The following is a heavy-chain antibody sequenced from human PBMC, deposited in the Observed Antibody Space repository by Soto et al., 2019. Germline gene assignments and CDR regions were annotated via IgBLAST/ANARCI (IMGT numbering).Heavy chain of an antibody. V-gene: IGHV6-1*01. D-gene: IGHD2-2*01. CDR1: GDSVSSNSAA. CDR3: ARSTNLGYCSSTSCSPYYYYGMDV. J-gene: IGHJ6*02. CDR2: TYYRSKWYN. Sequence: QTLSLPCAISGDSVSSNSAAWNWIRQSPSRGLEWLGSTYYRSKWYNDYAVSVKSRITINPDTSKNQFSLQLNSVTPEDTAVYYCARSTNLGYCSSTSCSPYYYYGMDVWGQGTTVTVSS.